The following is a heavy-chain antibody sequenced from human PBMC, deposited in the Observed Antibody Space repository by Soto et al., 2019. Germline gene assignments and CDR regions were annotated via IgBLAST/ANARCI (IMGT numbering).Heavy chain of an antibody. D-gene: IGHD1-26*01. V-gene: IGHV1-18*01. CDR1: GYTFTSYG. CDR2: ISAYNGNT. Sequence: ASVKVSCKASGYTFTSYGISWVRQAPGQRLEWMGWISAYNGNTNYAQKLQGRVTMTTDTSTSTAYMELRSLRSDDTAVYYCARDGGIVAELNWFDPWGQGTLVTVSS. CDR3: ARDGGIVAELNWFDP. J-gene: IGHJ5*02.